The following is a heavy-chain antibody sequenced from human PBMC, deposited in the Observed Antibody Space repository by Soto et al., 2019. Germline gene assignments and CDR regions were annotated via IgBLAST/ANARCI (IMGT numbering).Heavy chain of an antibody. CDR2: ISSSSSTI. V-gene: IGHV3-48*01. J-gene: IGHJ2*01. CDR3: ARDMGADYYDSSGYYTSRWYFDL. CDR1: GFTFSSYS. Sequence: PGGSLRLSCAASGFTFSSYSMNWVRQAPGKGLEWVSYISSSSSTIYYADSVKGRFTISRDNAKNSLYLQMNSLRAEDTAVYYCARDMGADYYDSSGYYTSRWYFDLWGRGTLVTVSS. D-gene: IGHD3-22*01.